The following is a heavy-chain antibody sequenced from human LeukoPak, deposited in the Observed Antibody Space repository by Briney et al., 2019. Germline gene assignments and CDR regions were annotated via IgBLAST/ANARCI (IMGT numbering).Heavy chain of an antibody. J-gene: IGHJ6*03. Sequence: PGGSLRLPCAASGFTFSSYGMHWVRQAPGKGLEWVAFIRYDGSNKYYADSVKGRFTISRDNSKNTLYLQMNSLRAEDTAVYYCARAYYYGSGSRYYYYYMDVWGKGTTVTVSS. V-gene: IGHV3-30*02. CDR3: ARAYYYGSGSRYYYYYMDV. CDR1: GFTFSSYG. D-gene: IGHD3-10*01. CDR2: IRYDGSNK.